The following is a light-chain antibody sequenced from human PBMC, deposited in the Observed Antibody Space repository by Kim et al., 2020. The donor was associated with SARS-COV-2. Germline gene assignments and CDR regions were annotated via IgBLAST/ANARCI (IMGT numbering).Light chain of an antibody. CDR2: GAS. V-gene: IGKV3-15*01. CDR1: QSVSSN. CDR3: QQYNNWPRT. J-gene: IGKJ1*01. Sequence: EIVMTQSPATLSVSPGERATLSCRASQSVSSNLAWYQQKLGQAPRLLTYGASTRATGIPARFSGSGSGTEFTLTISSLQSEDFAVYSCQQYNNWPRTFGQGTKVEIK.